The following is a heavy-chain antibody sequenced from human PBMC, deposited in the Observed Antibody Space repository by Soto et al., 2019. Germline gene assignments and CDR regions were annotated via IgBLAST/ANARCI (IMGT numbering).Heavy chain of an antibody. CDR2: IIPILGTP. J-gene: IGHJ4*02. CDR1: GGTFNNYV. V-gene: IGHV1-69*06. CDR3: AGRCDGTNCLAHFDY. D-gene: IGHD2-2*01. Sequence: QVQLVQSGAEVKKPGSSVKVSCRASGGTFNNYVINWVRQAPGQGLEWMAGIIPILGTPNYAQKFQGRVTITADKSTSTAYMELNSLRSEDTAVYYCAGRCDGTNCLAHFDYWGQGTLVTVSS.